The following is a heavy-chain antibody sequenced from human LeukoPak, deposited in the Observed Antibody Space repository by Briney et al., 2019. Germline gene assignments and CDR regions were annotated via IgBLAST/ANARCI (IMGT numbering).Heavy chain of an antibody. CDR3: ATGTPSSSGWLYYGMDV. V-gene: IGHV3-30-3*01. D-gene: IGHD6-19*01. Sequence: GRSLRLSFAASGFTFSSYAMHWVRQAPGKGLEWVAAISYDGSNKYYADSVKGRFTISRDNSKNTLYLQMNSLRAEDTAVYYCATGTPSSSGWLYYGMDVWGQGTTVTVSS. J-gene: IGHJ6*02. CDR1: GFTFSSYA. CDR2: ISYDGSNK.